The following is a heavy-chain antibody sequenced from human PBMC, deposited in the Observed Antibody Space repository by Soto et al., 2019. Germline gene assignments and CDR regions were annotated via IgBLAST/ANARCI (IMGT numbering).Heavy chain of an antibody. V-gene: IGHV1-2*02. J-gene: IGHJ6*02. CDR1: GYTFTGYY. CDR3: AKGGAIVAAGTRVYLYNAMDV. CDR2: INPDSGDT. Sequence: ASVKVSCKASGYTFTGYYVHWVRQAPGQGLEWMGWINPDSGDTYLAQRYQGRVTMNRDTSIGTAYMELRGLTSDDTAEYYCAKGGAIVAAGTRVYLYNAMDVWGQGTTVTVSS. D-gene: IGHD1-26*01.